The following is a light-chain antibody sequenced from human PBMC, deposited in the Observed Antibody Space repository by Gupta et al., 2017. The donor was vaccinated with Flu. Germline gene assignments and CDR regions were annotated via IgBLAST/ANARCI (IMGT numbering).Light chain of an antibody. J-gene: IGLJ2*01. CDR1: TSDVGGDNY. Sequence: QSALTQPASVSGSPGQSITISCTGTTSDVGGDNYVSWYQQRPGTASNLLLYDVSNRPSGISTRCSCSKSGNTASLTITGLPAEEEADYYCRSYPSGSTIVVVFGGGTKLTVL. CDR3: RSYPSGSTIVVV. CDR2: DVS. V-gene: IGLV2-14*01.